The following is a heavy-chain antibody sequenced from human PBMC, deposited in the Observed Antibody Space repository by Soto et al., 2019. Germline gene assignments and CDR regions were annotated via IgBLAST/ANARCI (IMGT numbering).Heavy chain of an antibody. J-gene: IGHJ2*01. CDR3: ARMSYFYDKWYFDL. D-gene: IGHD3-22*01. V-gene: IGHV4-30-4*01. Sequence: SETLSLTCTVSGASINDNDYYWSWIRQTPGKGLEWIGYVYYSGTTDYIPSLKSRLSMSIDKSQNQFTLKLNSVTAADTATYYCARMSYFYDKWYFDLWGRGTLVTVSS. CDR2: VYYSGTT. CDR1: GASINDNDYY.